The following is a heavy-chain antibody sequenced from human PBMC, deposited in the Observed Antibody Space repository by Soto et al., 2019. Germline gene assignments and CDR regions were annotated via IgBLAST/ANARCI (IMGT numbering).Heavy chain of an antibody. CDR3: AKDQYPLLAHLQDPSYPFGIDV. Sequence: PGGSLRLSCAASGFTFSSYGTHWVRQAPGKGLGWVAALAYDGSNKYYAGSLKGRFTISRDNSKNTLYLQMNSLRAADTAVYYCAKDQYPLLAHLQDPSYPFGIDVWGRTTTVTVSS. CDR2: LAYDGSNK. D-gene: IGHD2-2*01. CDR1: GFTFSSYG. V-gene: IGHV3-30*18. J-gene: IGHJ6*02.